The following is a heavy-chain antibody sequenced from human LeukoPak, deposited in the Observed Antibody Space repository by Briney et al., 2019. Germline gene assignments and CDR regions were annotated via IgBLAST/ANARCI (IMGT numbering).Heavy chain of an antibody. CDR2: ISGSGGST. D-gene: IGHD1-14*01. CDR1: GFTVSSNY. CDR3: VYNFDY. J-gene: IGHJ4*02. V-gene: IGHV3-23*01. Sequence: PGGSLRLSCAASGFTVSSNYMSWVRQAPGKGLEWVSVISGSGGSTYYADSVKGRFTISRDNSKNTLYLQMNSLRAEDTAVYYCVYNFDYWGQGTLVTVSS.